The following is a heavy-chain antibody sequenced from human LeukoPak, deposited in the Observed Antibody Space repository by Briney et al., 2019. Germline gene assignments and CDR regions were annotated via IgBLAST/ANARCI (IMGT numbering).Heavy chain of an antibody. D-gene: IGHD6-19*01. CDR2: IYPGDSDT. CDR3: ARVAVAGTPYYGMDV. Sequence: GESLKISCKAFGYSFTRYWIGWVRQTPGKGLEWVGIIYPGDSDTRYSHSFEGQVTISADKSISTAYLQWSSLKAPDTAMYYCARVAVAGTPYYGMDVWGQGTTVTVSS. V-gene: IGHV5-51*01. CDR1: GYSFTRYW. J-gene: IGHJ6*02.